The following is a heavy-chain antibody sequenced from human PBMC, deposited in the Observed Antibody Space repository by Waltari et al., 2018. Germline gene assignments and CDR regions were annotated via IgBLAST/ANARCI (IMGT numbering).Heavy chain of an antibody. CDR2: INKDGSEQ. CDR3: ARDHSVVAAGRLVIY. CDR1: GFPFRGSW. J-gene: IGHJ4*02. Sequence: EVQLVESGGGLVQPGGSLRLSCAASGFPFRGSWLSWFWQAPGMGLEWVANINKDGSEQYYVDSVKRRFPISRDNAKNSLHLQMNSLRDEDTAVYYCARDHSVVAAGRLVIYWGQGTLVTVSS. V-gene: IGHV3-7*01. D-gene: IGHD6-13*01.